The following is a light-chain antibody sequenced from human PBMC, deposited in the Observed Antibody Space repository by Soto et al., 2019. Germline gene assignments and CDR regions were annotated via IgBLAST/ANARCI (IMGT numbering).Light chain of an antibody. CDR3: QQYNNWPWT. J-gene: IGKJ1*01. CDR1: QSVSSD. Sequence: EIVMTQSPATLSVSPGDRATLSCRASQSVSSDLAWYQQKPGQAPRLLIFGASTRATDIPARFSGSGSGTEFTLTISSLQSVDFAVYSCQQYNNWPWTFGQGTKVDIK. V-gene: IGKV3-15*01. CDR2: GAS.